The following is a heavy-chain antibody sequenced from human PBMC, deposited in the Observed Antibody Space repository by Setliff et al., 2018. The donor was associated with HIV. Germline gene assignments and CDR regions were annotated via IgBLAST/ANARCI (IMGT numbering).Heavy chain of an antibody. CDR1: GGSISSSNYY. CDR2: IHYSGST. J-gene: IGHJ5*02. V-gene: IGHV4-39*07. CDR3: ARRTFGSGRIDP. D-gene: IGHD3-16*01. Sequence: SETLSLTCTVSGGSISSSNYYWGWIRQPPGKGLEWIGSIHYSGSTYYNPSLKSRLTISIDTSKNQFSLNLDSVTTTDTAVYYCARRTFGSGRIDPWGQGTLVTVSS.